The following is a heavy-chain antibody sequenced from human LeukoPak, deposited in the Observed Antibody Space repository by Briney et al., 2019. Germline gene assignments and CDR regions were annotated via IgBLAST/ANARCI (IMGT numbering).Heavy chain of an antibody. V-gene: IGHV3-53*01. CDR3: ASSVQWLFDY. Sequence: TGGSLRLSCAASGFTFSSYSMSWVRQAPGKGLEWVSVIYSGGSTYYADSVKGRFTISRDNSKNTLYLQMNSLRAEDTAVYYCASSVQWLFDYWGQGTLVTVSS. J-gene: IGHJ4*02. CDR1: GFTFSSYS. D-gene: IGHD6-19*01. CDR2: IYSGGST.